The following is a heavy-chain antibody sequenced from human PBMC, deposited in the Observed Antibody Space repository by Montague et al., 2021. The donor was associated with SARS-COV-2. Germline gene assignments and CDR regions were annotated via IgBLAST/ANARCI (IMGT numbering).Heavy chain of an antibody. CDR1: GDSISNYY. CDR3: ARLPYILPGYAYFDF. J-gene: IGHJ4*02. CDR2: IYYSGST. V-gene: IGHV4-59*08. D-gene: IGHD3-9*01. Sequence: SETLSLTCTVSGDSISNYYWSWIRLPPGKGLEWLGYIYYSGSTNXNPSLKSRVTISVDTSKDQFSLRLSSVTAADTAVYYCARLPYILPGYAYFDFWGQGSLVIVSS.